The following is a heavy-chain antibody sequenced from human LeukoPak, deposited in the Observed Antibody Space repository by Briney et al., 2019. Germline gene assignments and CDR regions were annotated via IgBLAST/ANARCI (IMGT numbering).Heavy chain of an antibody. CDR2: INPSGGST. Sequence: ASVKVSCKASGYTFTSYYMHWVRQAPGQGLEWMGIINPSGGSTSYAQKFQGRVTMTRDTSTSTVYMELSSLRSEDTAVYYCARDLEWGIVGATLRYYYYYGMGVWGQGTTVTVSS. CDR1: GYTFTSYY. D-gene: IGHD1-26*01. J-gene: IGHJ6*02. V-gene: IGHV1-46*01. CDR3: ARDLEWGIVGATLRYYYYYGMGV.